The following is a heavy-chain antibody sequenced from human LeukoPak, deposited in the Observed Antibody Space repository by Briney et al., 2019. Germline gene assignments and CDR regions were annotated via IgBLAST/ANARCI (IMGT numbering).Heavy chain of an antibody. CDR2: IYYSGST. CDR1: GGSISSYY. D-gene: IGHD4-11*01. CDR3: ARELKDYSNYKGLYYYYMDV. Sequence: SETLSLTCTVSGGSISSYYWSWIRQPPGKGLERIEYIYYSGSTNYNPSLKSRVTISVDTSKNQFSLKLSSVTAADTAVYYCARELKDYSNYKGLYYYYMDVWGKGTTVTVSS. V-gene: IGHV4-59*01. J-gene: IGHJ6*03.